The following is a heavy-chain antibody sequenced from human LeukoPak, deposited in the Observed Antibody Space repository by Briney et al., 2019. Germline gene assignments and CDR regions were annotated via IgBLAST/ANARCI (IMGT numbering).Heavy chain of an antibody. V-gene: IGHV4-59*01. CDR3: AGTYYYDSSGYHYFDY. J-gene: IGHJ4*02. CDR2: IYYSGST. Sequence: SETLSLTCTVSGVSISSYYWSWIRQPPGKGLEWMGYIYYSGSTNYNPSLKSRVTISVDPSKNQFSLKLSSVTAADTAVYYCAGTYYYDSSGYHYFDYWGQGTLVTVSS. CDR1: GVSISSYY. D-gene: IGHD3-22*01.